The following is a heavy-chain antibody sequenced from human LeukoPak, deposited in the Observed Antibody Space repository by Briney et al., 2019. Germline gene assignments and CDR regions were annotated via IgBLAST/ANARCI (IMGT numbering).Heavy chain of an antibody. CDR3: VKGGYDYGDPPIDP. CDR1: GFTFSSYA. Sequence: GGSLRLSCSASGFTFSSYAMHWVRQAPGKGLEYVSAISSNGGSTYYADSVKGRFTISRDNSKNTLCLQMSSLRAEDTAVYYCVKGGYDYGDPPIDPWGQGTLVTVSS. CDR2: ISSNGGST. J-gene: IGHJ5*02. V-gene: IGHV3-64D*06. D-gene: IGHD4-17*01.